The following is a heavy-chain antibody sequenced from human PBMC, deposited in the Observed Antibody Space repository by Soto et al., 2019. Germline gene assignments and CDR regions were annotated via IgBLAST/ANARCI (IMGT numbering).Heavy chain of an antibody. CDR2: ISAYNGNT. Sequence: DSVMVSSKASGFSFSSYGISGARQGHGQRVEWMGWISAYNGNTNYAQKLQGRVTMTTDTSTSTAYMELRSLTSDDTAVYYCAKNEYIVVVPAAPLFYMDLWGKGTTVTVSS. D-gene: IGHD2-2*01. J-gene: IGHJ6*03. CDR1: GFSFSSYG. CDR3: AKNEYIVVVPAAPLFYMDL. V-gene: IGHV1-18*01.